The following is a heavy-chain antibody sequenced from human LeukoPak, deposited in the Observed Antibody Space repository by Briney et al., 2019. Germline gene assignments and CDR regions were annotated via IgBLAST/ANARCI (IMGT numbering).Heavy chain of an antibody. D-gene: IGHD6-19*01. CDR1: GGSISSYY. Sequence: SETLSLTCTVSGGSISSYYWSWIRQPPGKGLEWIGYIYYSGSTNYNPSLKSRVTISVDTSKNQFSLKLSSVTAADTAVYYCARDMYTGWFPSIGAFDIWGQGTMVTVSS. CDR2: IYYSGST. V-gene: IGHV4-59*12. J-gene: IGHJ3*02. CDR3: ARDMYTGWFPSIGAFDI.